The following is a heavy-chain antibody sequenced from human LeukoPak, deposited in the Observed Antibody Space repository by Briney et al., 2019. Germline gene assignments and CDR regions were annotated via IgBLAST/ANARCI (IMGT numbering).Heavy chain of an antibody. V-gene: IGHV3-23*01. Sequence: GGSLRLSCAASGFIFSDYSMNWVRQAPGKGLEWVSTIIDSGNSIYYADSVEGRFTISRDNSKNTLYLQMNSLRAGDTAVYYCAKDPIFSGSYGVFDYWGQGTLVTVSS. D-gene: IGHD1-26*01. CDR1: GFIFSDYS. CDR2: IIDSGNSI. J-gene: IGHJ4*02. CDR3: AKDPIFSGSYGVFDY.